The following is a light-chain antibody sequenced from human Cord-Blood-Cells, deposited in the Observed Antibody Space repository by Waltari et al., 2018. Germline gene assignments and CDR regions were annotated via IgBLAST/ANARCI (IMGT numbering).Light chain of an antibody. CDR1: AFPKQY. CDR3: QSADSSGTYVV. CDR2: KDS. Sequence: SYELTQPPSVSVSPGPTARITCAGDAFPKQYPYWYQQKPGQAPVLVIYKDSERPSGIPERFSGSSSGTTVTLTISGVQAEDEADYYCQSADSSGTYVVFGGGTKLTVL. V-gene: IGLV3-25*02. J-gene: IGLJ2*01.